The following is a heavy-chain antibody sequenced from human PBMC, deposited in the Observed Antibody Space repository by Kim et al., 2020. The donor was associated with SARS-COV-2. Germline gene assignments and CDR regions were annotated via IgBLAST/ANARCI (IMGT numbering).Heavy chain of an antibody. V-gene: IGHV3-23*01. CDR3: AKRPSTCTSNTRRVTDH. J-gene: IGHJ4*02. Sequence: SVRGRFTVSRDNSKNTLYLQLSSLRAEDTAVYYCAKRPSTCTSNTRRVTDHWGQGTLVTVSS. D-gene: IGHD2-2*01.